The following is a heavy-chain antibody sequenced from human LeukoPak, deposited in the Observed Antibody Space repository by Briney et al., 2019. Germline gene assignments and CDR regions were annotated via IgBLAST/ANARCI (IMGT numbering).Heavy chain of an antibody. CDR3: ARGLTSGSGSYPFDY. Sequence: ASVKVSCKASGYTFASFGITWVRQAPGQGLEWMGWINTHNGDTNYAQKLQGRVTMATDTSTSTAYMELRSLRSDDTAVYYCARGLTSGSGSYPFDYWGQGTLVTVSS. J-gene: IGHJ4*02. D-gene: IGHD3-10*01. CDR1: GYTFASFG. V-gene: IGHV1-18*01. CDR2: INTHNGDT.